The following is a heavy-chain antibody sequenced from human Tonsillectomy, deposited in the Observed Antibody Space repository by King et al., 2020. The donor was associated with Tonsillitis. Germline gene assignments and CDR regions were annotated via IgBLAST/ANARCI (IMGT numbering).Heavy chain of an antibody. CDR2: IDPRDSYT. Sequence: VQLVQSGAEAKKPGESLRISCQGSGYEFSTYWITWVRQVPGQGLQWMGRIDPRDSYTNYSPSFKGHVIIPADNSINMAYLQWSSLKASATAIYYCARIRGCPPGTFEIWGQGTMVTVSS. CDR3: ARIRGCPPGTFEI. D-gene: IGHD3-10*01. CDR1: GYEFSTYW. V-gene: IGHV5-10-1*03. J-gene: IGHJ3*02.